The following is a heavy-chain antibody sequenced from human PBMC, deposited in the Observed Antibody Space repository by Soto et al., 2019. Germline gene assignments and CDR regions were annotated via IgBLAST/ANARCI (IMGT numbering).Heavy chain of an antibody. D-gene: IGHD3-22*01. Sequence: ASVKVSCKASGYTFTSYGISWVRQAPGQGLEWMGWISAYNGNTNYAQKLQGRVTMTTDTSTSTAYMELRSLRSDDTAVYYCARDNLGDSSGYDAFDIWGQGTMVTVSS. V-gene: IGHV1-18*01. CDR3: ARDNLGDSSGYDAFDI. CDR1: GYTFTSYG. J-gene: IGHJ3*02. CDR2: ISAYNGNT.